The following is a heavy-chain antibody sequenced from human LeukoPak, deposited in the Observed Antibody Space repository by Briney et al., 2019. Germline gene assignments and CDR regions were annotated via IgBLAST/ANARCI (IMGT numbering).Heavy chain of an antibody. CDR1: GGTFSNYA. CDR2: IIPIFGTA. V-gene: IGHV1-69*13. CDR3: ARSGEMATAHWFFDL. D-gene: IGHD5-24*01. Sequence: GASVKVSCKASGGTFSNYAINWVRQAPGQGLERMGGIIPIFGTANYAQNFQGRVTITADESTTTAYLELSGLRSEDTAVYYCARSGEMATAHWFFDLWGRGTLVTVSS. J-gene: IGHJ2*01.